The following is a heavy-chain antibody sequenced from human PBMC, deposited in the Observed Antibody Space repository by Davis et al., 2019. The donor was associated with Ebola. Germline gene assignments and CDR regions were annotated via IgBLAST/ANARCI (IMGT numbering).Heavy chain of an antibody. CDR3: ARGIVLVVYAIKYYYGMDV. J-gene: IGHJ6*02. CDR2: ISSSGSTI. Sequence: AGSLTLSCAASGFTFSDYYMSLIRQAPGQWLEWFSYISSSGSTIYYADSVKGRFTISRDNAKNSLYLQMNSLRAEDTAVYYCARGIVLVVYAIKYYYGMDVWGQGTTVTVSS. CDR1: GFTFSDYY. V-gene: IGHV3-11*01. D-gene: IGHD2-8*02.